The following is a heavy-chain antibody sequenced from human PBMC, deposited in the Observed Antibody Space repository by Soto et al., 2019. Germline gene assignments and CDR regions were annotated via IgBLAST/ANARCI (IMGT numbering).Heavy chain of an antibody. V-gene: IGHV3-23*01. CDR2: ILGGGNT. J-gene: IGHJ4*02. CDR3: EKDRQPDGIWTFDY. Sequence: EVQLLETGGHLVQPGGSLRLSCAASGFTFATYTFNWVRQAPGKGLEWVSGILGGGNTYYADSVKGRFTISRDNSQSSVFLQINSLRDEDTYVYYCEKDRQPDGIWTFDYWGQGTLVTVSS. D-gene: IGHD3-9*01. CDR1: GFTFATYT.